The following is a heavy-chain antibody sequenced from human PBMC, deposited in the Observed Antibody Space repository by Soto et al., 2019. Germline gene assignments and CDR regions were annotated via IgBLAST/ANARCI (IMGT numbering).Heavy chain of an antibody. V-gene: IGHV1-2*02. Sequence: ASVEVSCKXSGYTFSGHFLQWVRQAPGAGPEWMGWINPNTGNTKYGQKFEGRVTMTRDMSSSTAYMELTRLTVDDTAVYFCARAGSYCSGGSCSFAYWGQGSLVTVSS. D-gene: IGHD2-15*01. CDR2: INPNTGNT. CDR3: ARAGSYCSGGSCSFAY. CDR1: GYTFSGHF. J-gene: IGHJ4*02.